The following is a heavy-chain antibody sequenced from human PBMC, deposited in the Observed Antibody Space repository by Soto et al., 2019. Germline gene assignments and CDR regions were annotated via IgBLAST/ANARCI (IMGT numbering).Heavy chain of an antibody. V-gene: IGHV4-4*02. D-gene: IGHD6-13*01. CDR1: GGSISSSNW. CDR3: AGLDSSSWYYYYYGMDV. Sequence: KTSETLSLTCAVSGGSISSSNWWSWVRQPPGKGLEWIGEIYHSGSTNYNPSLKSRVTISVDKSKNQFSLKLSSVTAADTAVYYCAGLDSSSWYYYYYGMDVWGQGTTVTVSS. J-gene: IGHJ6*02. CDR2: IYHSGST.